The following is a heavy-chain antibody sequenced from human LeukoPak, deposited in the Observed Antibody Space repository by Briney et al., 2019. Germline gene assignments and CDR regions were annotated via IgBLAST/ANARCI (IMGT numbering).Heavy chain of an antibody. Sequence: GASVKVSCKASGYTFTSYGISWVRQAPGQGLEWMGWISAYNGNTNYAQKLQGRVTMTTDTSTSTAYMELRSLRSDDTAVYYCARDFPIFVVVPAAMGYWGRGTLVTVSS. J-gene: IGHJ4*02. D-gene: IGHD2-2*01. CDR1: GYTFTSYG. CDR3: ARDFPIFVVVPAAMGY. V-gene: IGHV1-18*01. CDR2: ISAYNGNT.